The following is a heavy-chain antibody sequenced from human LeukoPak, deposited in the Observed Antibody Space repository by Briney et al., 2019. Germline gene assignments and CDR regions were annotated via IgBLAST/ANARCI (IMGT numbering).Heavy chain of an antibody. D-gene: IGHD3-10*01. CDR1: GYTFTSYG. CDR3: AREMLWFGDLTYFLDV. V-gene: IGHV1-18*01. J-gene: IGHJ6*03. CDR2: ISGNNENA. Sequence: ASVKVSCKASGYTFTSYGISWVRQTPGQGLEWMGWISGNNENADYAQKFQGRVTLTTDTSTSTAYMELSGLRADDTAVYYCAREMLWFGDLTYFLDVWGKGTTVIVSS.